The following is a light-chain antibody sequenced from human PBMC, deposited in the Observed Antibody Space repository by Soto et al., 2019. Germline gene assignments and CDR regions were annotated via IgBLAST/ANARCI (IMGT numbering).Light chain of an antibody. CDR3: QQYGSSIT. CDR2: GTS. J-gene: IGKJ5*01. V-gene: IGKV3-20*01. CDR1: QTVRNNY. Sequence: DIVLTQSPGTLSLSPGERATLSCRASQTVRNNYLAWYQQKPGQAPRLLIYGTSSRATGIPDRFSGSGSGTDFTLTISRLEPEDFAVYYCQQYGSSITFGQGTRLEIK.